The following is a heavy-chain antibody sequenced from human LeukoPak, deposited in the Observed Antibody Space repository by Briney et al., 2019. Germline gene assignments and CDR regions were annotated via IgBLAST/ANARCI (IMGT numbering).Heavy chain of an antibody. Sequence: PSETLSLTCTVPGGSLSSYYWSWIRQPAGKGLEWIGRIYTSGSTNYNPSLKSRDTMSVDTSKNQFSLKLSSVTAADTAVYYCARDFGDDSSGYRFDYWGQGTLVTVSS. D-gene: IGHD3-22*01. V-gene: IGHV4-4*07. CDR1: GGSLSSYY. CDR3: ARDFGDDSSGYRFDY. CDR2: IYTSGST. J-gene: IGHJ4*02.